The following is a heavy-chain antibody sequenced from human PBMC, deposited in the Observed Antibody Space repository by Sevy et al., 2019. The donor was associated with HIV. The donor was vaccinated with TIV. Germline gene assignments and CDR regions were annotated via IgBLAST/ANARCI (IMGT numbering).Heavy chain of an antibody. D-gene: IGHD3-16*02. CDR3: AKDQGDYIWGTYRH. CDR2: ISGSGGDT. V-gene: IGHV3-23*01. J-gene: IGHJ4*02. Sequence: GSLRLSCAASAFTFKSYAMTWVRQAPGKGLEWISGISGSGGDTKYADSVKGRFTISRDNSKNTLYLQMNSLRAEDTAVYYCAKDQGDYIWGTYRHWGQGTLVTVSS. CDR1: AFTFKSYA.